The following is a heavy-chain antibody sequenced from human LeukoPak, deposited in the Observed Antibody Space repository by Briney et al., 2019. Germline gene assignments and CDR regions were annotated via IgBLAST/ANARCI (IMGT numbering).Heavy chain of an antibody. Sequence: GASVKVSCKASGYIFTSYNMHWVRQAPGRGLEWMGIINPSGGSTRYAQKFQGRVTMTTDTSTSTAYMELRSLRSDDTAVYYCATKLRYFDWFLWAKKRGAFDYWGQGTLVTVSS. D-gene: IGHD3-9*01. CDR2: INPSGGST. CDR3: ATKLRYFDWFLWAKKRGAFDY. CDR1: GYIFTSYN. V-gene: IGHV1-46*01. J-gene: IGHJ4*02.